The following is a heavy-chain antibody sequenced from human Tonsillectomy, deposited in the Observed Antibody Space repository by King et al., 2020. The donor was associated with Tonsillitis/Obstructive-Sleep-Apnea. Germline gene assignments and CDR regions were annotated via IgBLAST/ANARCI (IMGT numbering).Heavy chain of an antibody. Sequence: QLVQSGSELKTPGASVKVSCRASGYTFTDYPMNWVRQAPGQGLEWMGWINTNTGNPTYAQGFRGRFVFSLDTSVCTAYLQISSLKAEDTAVYYCARGYCSGGSYYSDYYYYMDVWGKGTTVTVSS. CDR3: ARGYCSGGSYYSDYYYYMDV. CDR2: INTNTGNP. V-gene: IGHV7-4-1*02. J-gene: IGHJ6*03. D-gene: IGHD2-15*01. CDR1: GYTFTDYP.